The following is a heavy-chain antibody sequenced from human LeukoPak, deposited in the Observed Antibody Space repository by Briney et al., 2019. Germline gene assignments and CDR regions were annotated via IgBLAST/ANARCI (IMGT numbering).Heavy chain of an antibody. D-gene: IGHD3-22*01. J-gene: IGHJ4*02. Sequence: AAVKVSCKASGYTFTSYGISWARQAPGQGLEWMGWISAYNGNTNYAQKLQGRVTMTTDTSTSTAYMELRSLRSDDTAVYYCARIYDSSAREPPDYWGQGTLVTVSS. CDR3: ARIYDSSAREPPDY. CDR1: GYTFTSYG. CDR2: ISAYNGNT. V-gene: IGHV1-18*01.